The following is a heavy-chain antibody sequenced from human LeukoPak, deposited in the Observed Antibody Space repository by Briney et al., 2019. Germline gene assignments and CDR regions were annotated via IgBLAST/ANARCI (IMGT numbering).Heavy chain of an antibody. V-gene: IGHV1-2*06. D-gene: IGHD6-13*01. CDR1: GYTFTAYY. Sequence: ASVKVSCKASGYTFTAYYMYWVRQAPGQGLECMGRINPNSGGTNYAQKFQGRVTMTRDTSISTAYMELSRLRSDDTAVYYCASLRYSCSWHDYWGQGTLVTVSS. CDR3: ASLRYSCSWHDY. CDR2: INPNSGGT. J-gene: IGHJ4*02.